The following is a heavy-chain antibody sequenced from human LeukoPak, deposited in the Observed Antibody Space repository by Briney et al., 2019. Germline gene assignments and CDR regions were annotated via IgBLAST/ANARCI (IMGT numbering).Heavy chain of an antibody. CDR3: ARGDGEGATIYAFDI. V-gene: IGHV1-46*01. CDR1: GYTFTSYH. D-gene: IGHD1-26*01. CDR2: INPSGGRT. J-gene: IGHJ3*02. Sequence: ASVKVSCKASGYTFTSYHMHWVRQAPGQGLEWMGIINPSGGRTSYAQKLQGRVTMTRDMSTSTVYMELSSLISEDTAVYYCARGDGEGATIYAFDIWGQGTMATVSS.